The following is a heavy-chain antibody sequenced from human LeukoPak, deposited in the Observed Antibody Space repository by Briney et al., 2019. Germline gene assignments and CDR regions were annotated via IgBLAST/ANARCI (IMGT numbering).Heavy chain of an antibody. CDR1: GGSISSYY. V-gene: IGHV4-59*01. Sequence: PSETLSLTCTVSGGSISSYYWSRIPQPPGKGLEWIGYIYYSGSTNYNPSLKSRVTISVDTSKNQFSLKLSSVTAADTAVYYCARVSYGGNSGFDYWGQGTLVTVSS. J-gene: IGHJ4*02. D-gene: IGHD4-23*01. CDR3: ARVSYGGNSGFDY. CDR2: IYYSGST.